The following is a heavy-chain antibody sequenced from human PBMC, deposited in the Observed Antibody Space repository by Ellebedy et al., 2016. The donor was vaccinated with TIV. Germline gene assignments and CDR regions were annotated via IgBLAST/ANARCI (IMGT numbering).Heavy chain of an antibody. D-gene: IGHD6-19*01. CDR1: GSTFSSHA. J-gene: IGHJ4*02. CDR3: AKEALAV. Sequence: PGGSLRLSCAASGSTFSSHAMVWVRQAPGQGLEWVASVTDTGNNKYYADSVKGRFTISRDNSKNTLYLQMNSLRVDDTAMYYCAKEALAVWGQGTLVTVSS. CDR2: VTDTGNNK. V-gene: IGHV3-30-3*01.